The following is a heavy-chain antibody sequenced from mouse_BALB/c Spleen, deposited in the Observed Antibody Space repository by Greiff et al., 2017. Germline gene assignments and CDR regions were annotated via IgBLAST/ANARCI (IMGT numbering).Heavy chain of an antibody. CDR2: IRNKANGYTT. V-gene: IGHV7-3*02. CDR3: ARDRVGSPFDY. J-gene: IGHJ2*01. Sequence: EVKLVESGGGLVQPGGSLRLSCATSGFTFTDYYMSWVRQPPGKALEWLGFIRNKANGYTTEYSASVKGRFTISRDNSQSILYLQMNTLRAEDSATYYCARDRVGSPFDYWGQGTTLTVSS. D-gene: IGHD1-1*02. CDR1: GFTFTDYY.